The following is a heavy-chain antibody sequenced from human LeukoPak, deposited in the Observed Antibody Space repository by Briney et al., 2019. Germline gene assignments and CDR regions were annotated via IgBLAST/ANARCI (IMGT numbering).Heavy chain of an antibody. CDR3: ARDRENSGGWYEWYFDL. J-gene: IGHJ2*01. Sequence: SETLSLTCTVSGGSINTYYWSWVRQPAGKGLERIGRVHFSGSTYYNPSLKSRVTISVDTSKNQFSLKLSSVTAADTAVYYCARDRENSGGWYEWYFDLWGRGTLVTVSS. CDR1: GGSINTYY. D-gene: IGHD6-19*01. V-gene: IGHV4-4*07. CDR2: VHFSGST.